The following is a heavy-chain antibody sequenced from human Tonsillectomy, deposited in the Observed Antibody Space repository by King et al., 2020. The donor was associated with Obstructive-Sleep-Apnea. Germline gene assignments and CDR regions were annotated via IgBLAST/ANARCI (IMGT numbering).Heavy chain of an antibody. CDR1: GVSISSGGYS. D-gene: IGHD3-22*01. V-gene: IGHV4-30-4*07. CDR2: IFYSGST. Sequence: QLQESGPGLVKPSQTLSLTCAVSGVSISSGGYSWSWIRQPPGKGLEWIGYIFYSGSTDYNPSPKSRVIISVDTSKNQFFLNLSSLTAADTAVYYCARDRFSSGPWYFDLWGRGTLVTVSS. J-gene: IGHJ2*01. CDR3: ARDRFSSGPWYFDL.